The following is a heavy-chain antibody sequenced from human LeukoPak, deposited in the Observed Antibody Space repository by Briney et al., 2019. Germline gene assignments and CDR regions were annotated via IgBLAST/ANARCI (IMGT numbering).Heavy chain of an antibody. V-gene: IGHV3-30*02. CDR2: IRYDGSNT. CDR3: AKDGTSYYYIYY. D-gene: IGHD2/OR15-2a*01. CDR1: GFTFNNYG. Sequence: GGSLRLSCAASGFTFNNYGMHWVRQAPGKGLEWLAFIRYDGSNTYYADSVKGRFTVSRDDSKNTLYLQMNSLRGDDTAVYYRAKDGTSYYYIYYWGQGTLVTVSS. J-gene: IGHJ4*02.